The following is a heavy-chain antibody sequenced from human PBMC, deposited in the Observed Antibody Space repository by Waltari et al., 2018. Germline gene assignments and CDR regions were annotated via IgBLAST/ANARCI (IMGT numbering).Heavy chain of an antibody. J-gene: IGHJ4*02. CDR3: AIEKTGESGVTGY. Sequence: QVQLVQSGAEVKKPGASVKVSCKASGYTFTSYYMHWVRQAPGQGREWMGIINTSGGSTSDAQKLQGRVTMTRDTSTSTVYMELSSLRSEDTAVYYCAIEKTGESGVTGYWGQGTLVTVSS. CDR1: GYTFTSYY. V-gene: IGHV1-46*04. D-gene: IGHD2-21*02. CDR2: INTSGGST.